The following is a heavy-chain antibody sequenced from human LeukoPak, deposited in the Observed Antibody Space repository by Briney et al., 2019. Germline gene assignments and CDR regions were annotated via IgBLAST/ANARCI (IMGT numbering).Heavy chain of an antibody. D-gene: IGHD5-12*01. CDR3: ARSGYDRLCDY. Sequence: SETLSLTCAVYGGSFSGYYWSWIRQPPGKGLEWIGEINHSGSTNYNPSLKSRVTISVDTSKNQFSLKLSSVTAADTAVYYCARSGYDRLCDYWGQGTLVTVSS. V-gene: IGHV4-34*01. J-gene: IGHJ4*02. CDR1: GGSFSGYY. CDR2: INHSGST.